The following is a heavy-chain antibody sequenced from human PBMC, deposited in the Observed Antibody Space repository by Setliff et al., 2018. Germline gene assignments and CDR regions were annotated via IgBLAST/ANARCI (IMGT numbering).Heavy chain of an antibody. CDR2: TIPMFGTT. J-gene: IGHJ4*02. Sequence: GASVKVSCKASGGTFSSYGISWVRQAPGQGLEWMGGTIPMFGTTNYAQKFQGRVTMTADTSTNTVYMDLSSLGSEDTAVYYCVRERRGGHFDYWGQGTLVTVSS. CDR3: VRERRGGHFDY. CDR1: GGTFSSYG. V-gene: IGHV1-69*06.